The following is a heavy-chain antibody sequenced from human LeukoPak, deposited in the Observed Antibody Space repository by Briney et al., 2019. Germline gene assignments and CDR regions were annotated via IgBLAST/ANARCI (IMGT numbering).Heavy chain of an antibody. CDR1: GYDFSANW. CDR2: IYPGDSDT. CDR3: ARRYREYYYDSSGYFDY. V-gene: IGHV5-51*01. D-gene: IGHD3-22*01. Sequence: GESLKISCKASGYDFSANWIGWVRQMPGKGLEWMGIIYPGDSDTRYSPSFQGQVTISADKSISTAYLQWSSLKASDTAMYYCARRYREYYYDSSGYFDYWGQGTLVTVSS. J-gene: IGHJ4*02.